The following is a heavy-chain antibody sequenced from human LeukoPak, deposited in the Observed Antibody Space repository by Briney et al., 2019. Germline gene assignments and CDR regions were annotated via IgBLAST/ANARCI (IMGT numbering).Heavy chain of an antibody. V-gene: IGHV3-48*01. CDR3: AKVKWKLIGYFDY. J-gene: IGHJ4*02. Sequence: GGSLRLSCAASGFTFSSHSINWVRQAPGKGLEWVSYISTSSSTIYYADSVKGRFTISRDNAKNSLYLQMNSLRAEDTAVYFCAKVKWKLIGYFDYWGQGTLVTVSS. D-gene: IGHD1-20*01. CDR2: ISTSSSTI. CDR1: GFTFSSHS.